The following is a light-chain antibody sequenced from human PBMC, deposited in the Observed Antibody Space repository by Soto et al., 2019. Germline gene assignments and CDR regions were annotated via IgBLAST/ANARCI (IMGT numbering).Light chain of an antibody. Sequence: DIQMTQSPSTLSGSVGDRVTITCRASQTISSWLAWYQQKPGKAPKLLIYKASTLKSGVPSRFSGSGSGTEFTLTISSLQPEDFATYYCQQLNSYPPATFGQGTRLEIK. CDR3: QQLNSYPPAT. CDR2: KAS. V-gene: IGKV1-5*03. CDR1: QTISSW. J-gene: IGKJ5*01.